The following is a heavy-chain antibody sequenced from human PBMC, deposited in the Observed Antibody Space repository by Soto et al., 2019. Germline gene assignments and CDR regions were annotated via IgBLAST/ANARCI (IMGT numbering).Heavy chain of an antibody. D-gene: IGHD1-26*01. J-gene: IGHJ3*02. CDR2: INPNSGVT. CDR1: EYTFTGYS. CDR3: ARGPRIVGATRTFDI. V-gene: IGHV1-2*04. Sequence: QVQLVQSGAEVKKPGASVKVSCKASEYTFTGYSMHWVRQAPGQGLEWMGWINPNSGVTNYARKFQGWVTMTRDTSINTAFLEMNRLRSDDTAVYYCARGPRIVGATRTFDIWGQGTMVTVSS.